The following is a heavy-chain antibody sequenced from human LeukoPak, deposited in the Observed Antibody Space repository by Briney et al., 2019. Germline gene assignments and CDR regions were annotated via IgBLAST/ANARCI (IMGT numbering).Heavy chain of an antibody. D-gene: IGHD4-17*01. Sequence: GESLKISCKGSGYSFTTYWSAWVRQMPGKGLEWMGIIYPGDSDTRYSPSFQGQVTISADKSISTAYLQWSSLKASDTAIYYCARQGYGEYLEYWGQGTLVTVSS. J-gene: IGHJ4*02. CDR3: ARQGYGEYLEY. CDR2: IYPGDSDT. V-gene: IGHV5-51*01. CDR1: GYSFTTYW.